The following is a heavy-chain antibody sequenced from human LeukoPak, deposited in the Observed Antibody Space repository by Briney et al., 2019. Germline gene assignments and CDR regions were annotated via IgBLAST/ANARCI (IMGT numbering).Heavy chain of an antibody. V-gene: IGHV3-23*01. CDR3: AKDQGAAYYDSSGYYHVGNDY. J-gene: IGHJ4*02. D-gene: IGHD3-22*01. Sequence: PGGSLRLSCAASGFTFSSYATNWVRQAPGKGLEWVSGISVGGGSTYYADSVKGRFTISRDNSKNTLYLQMNSLRAEDTAVYYCAKDQGAAYYDSSGYYHVGNDYWGQGTLVTVSS. CDR1: GFTFSSYA. CDR2: ISVGGGST.